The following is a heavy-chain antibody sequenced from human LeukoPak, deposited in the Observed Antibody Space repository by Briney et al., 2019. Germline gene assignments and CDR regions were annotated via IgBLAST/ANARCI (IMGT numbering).Heavy chain of an antibody. CDR1: GFTFSSYE. CDR3: ARGGLYGYDVFDY. J-gene: IGHJ4*02. D-gene: IGHD5-12*01. CDR2: ISGSDRTM. V-gene: IGHV3-48*03. Sequence: QAGGSLRLSCAASGFTFSSYEMNWVRQAPGKGLEWVSYISGSDRTMSYADSVKGRFTISRDNAKNSLYLQMNSLRVEDTAVYHCARGGLYGYDVFDYWGQGTLVTVSS.